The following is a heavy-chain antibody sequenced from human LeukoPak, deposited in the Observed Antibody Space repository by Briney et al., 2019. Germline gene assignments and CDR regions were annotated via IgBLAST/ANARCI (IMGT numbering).Heavy chain of an antibody. CDR1: SGSISTYY. CDR2: IYSSGTT. J-gene: IGHJ6*03. Sequence: SETLSLTCTVSSGSISTYYWSWIRQPPGEGLEWIGYIYSSGTTIYNPSLNSRVTMSEDTSKNQLSLRLSSVTAADTAVYYCARWFCSSNICYHMDVWGRGTTVTVSS. CDR3: ARWFCSSNICYHMDV. D-gene: IGHD2-2*01. V-gene: IGHV4-59*01.